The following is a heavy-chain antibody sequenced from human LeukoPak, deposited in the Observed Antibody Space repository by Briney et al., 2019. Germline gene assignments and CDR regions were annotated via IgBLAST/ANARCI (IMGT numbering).Heavy chain of an antibody. J-gene: IGHJ6*03. CDR1: GFTFSSYG. V-gene: IGHV3-30*02. CDR3: AKDLSGYSTTWSPGYMDV. Sequence: GGSLRLSCAASGFTFSSYGMHWVRQAPGKGLEWVAFIRYDGSNKYYADSVKGRFTISRDNSKNTLSLRLDSLRPDDTAVYYCAKDLSGYSTTWSPGYMDVWGEGTAVIVSS. CDR2: IRYDGSNK. D-gene: IGHD3-9*01.